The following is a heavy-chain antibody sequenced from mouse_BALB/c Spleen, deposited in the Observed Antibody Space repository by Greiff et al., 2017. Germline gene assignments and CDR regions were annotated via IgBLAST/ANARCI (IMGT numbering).Heavy chain of an antibody. J-gene: IGHJ2*01. Sequence: EVKLVESGGGLVKPGGSLKLSCAASGFAFSSYDMSWVRQTPEKRLEWVAYISSGGGSTYYPDTVKGRFTISRDNAKNTLYLQMSSLRSEDTAMYYCARQGYGSSYDYFDYWGQGTTLTVSS. V-gene: IGHV5-12-1*01. D-gene: IGHD1-1*01. CDR2: ISSGGGST. CDR3: ARQGYGSSYDYFDY. CDR1: GFAFSSYD.